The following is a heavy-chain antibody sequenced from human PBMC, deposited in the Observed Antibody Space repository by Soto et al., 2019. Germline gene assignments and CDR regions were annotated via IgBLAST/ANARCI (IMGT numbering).Heavy chain of an antibody. CDR1: GYTFTSYY. D-gene: IGHD3-16*01. CDR3: ARRYGTCFDY. J-gene: IGHJ4*02. Sequence: ASVKVSFKASGYTFTSYYMHWVRQAPGQGLEWMGIINPSGSTSYAQKFQGRVTMTRDTSTRTVYMELSSLRSGETAVYYCARRYGTCFDYWGKGTLVTVPS. V-gene: IGHV1-46*01. CDR2: INPSGST.